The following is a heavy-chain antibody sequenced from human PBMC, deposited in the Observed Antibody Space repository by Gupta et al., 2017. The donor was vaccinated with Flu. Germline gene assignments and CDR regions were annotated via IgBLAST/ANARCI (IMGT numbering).Heavy chain of an antibody. V-gene: IGHV1-46*01. CDR1: GYTFTSYY. CDR3: ARLRGDRVVPAAIRQNYYFDY. Sequence: QVQLVQSGAEVKKPGASVKVSCTASGYTFTSYYMHWVRQAPGQGLEWMGIFSPSGGRTSYAQKFQGRVTMTRDTSTSTVYMELSSLRSEDTAVYYCARLRGDRVVPAAIRQNYYFDYWGQGTLVTVSS. CDR2: FSPSGGRT. D-gene: IGHD2-2*02. J-gene: IGHJ4*02.